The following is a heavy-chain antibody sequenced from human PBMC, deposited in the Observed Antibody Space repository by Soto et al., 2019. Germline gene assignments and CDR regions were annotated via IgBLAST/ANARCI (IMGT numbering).Heavy chain of an antibody. V-gene: IGHV1-18*04. CDR1: GYTFSSYG. CDR2: IRAYNGET. D-gene: IGHD2-21*01. CDR3: ARVCGDSDFRAADS. J-gene: IGHJ4*02. Sequence: QVQLVQSGAELKKPGASVKVSCKASGYTFSSYGISWVRQAPGRGLEWMGWIRAYNGETEYGQKVQGRVTMTTDRSTATGYMELRSLISDDTAVYYCARVCGDSDFRAADSWGQGTLVTVSS.